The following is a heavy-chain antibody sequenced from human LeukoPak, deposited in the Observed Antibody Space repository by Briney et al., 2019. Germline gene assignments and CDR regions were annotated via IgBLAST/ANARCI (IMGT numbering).Heavy chain of an antibody. CDR2: ISHSGTT. J-gene: IGHJ5*02. Sequence: SETLSLTCAVSGYSITRDYYWGWIRPPPGKGLEWIGTISHSGTTYYNPSLKSRLTISIDRSDQFSLILTSVTAADTAVYYCARFESTSGRGFDPWGQGTLVTVSS. V-gene: IGHV4-38-2*01. D-gene: IGHD2-2*01. CDR3: ARFESTSGRGFDP. CDR1: GYSITRDYY.